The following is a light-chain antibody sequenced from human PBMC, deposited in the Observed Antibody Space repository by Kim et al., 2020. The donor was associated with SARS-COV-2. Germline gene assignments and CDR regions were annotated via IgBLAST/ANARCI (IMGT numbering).Light chain of an antibody. Sequence: DIQMTQSPSTLSASVGDRVTITCRASQSVSSCLAWYQQKPGKAPKLLIYKASTLEGGVPSRFSGRGSGTEFTLTINSLQPDDFATYSCQQYDSHPYTFGQGTKLEIK. CDR3: QQYDSHPYT. V-gene: IGKV1-5*03. CDR2: KAS. CDR1: QSVSSC. J-gene: IGKJ2*01.